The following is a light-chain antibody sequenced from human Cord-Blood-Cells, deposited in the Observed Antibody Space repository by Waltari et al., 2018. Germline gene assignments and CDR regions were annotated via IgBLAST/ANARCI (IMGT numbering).Light chain of an antibody. Sequence: VMTQSPAFLSVTPGEKVTITCQASDGIGNYLYWYQQKPDQAPKLLIKYASQSVSGGPSRFSVSGSGTDVTFTSSSLEAEDAATYYCQQGNKHPLTFGGGTKVEIK. CDR3: QQGNKHPLT. V-gene: IGKV6-21*01. J-gene: IGKJ4*01. CDR2: YAS. CDR1: DGIGNY.